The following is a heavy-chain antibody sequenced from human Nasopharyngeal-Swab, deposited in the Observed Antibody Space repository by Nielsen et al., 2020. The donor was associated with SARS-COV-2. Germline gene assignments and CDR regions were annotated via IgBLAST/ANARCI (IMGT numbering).Heavy chain of an antibody. CDR3: ARDAPAHYGAFY. J-gene: IGHJ4*02. CDR1: GFTFSSFG. CDR2: IAHDASNE. Sequence: GGSRRLSCAASGFTFSSFGVHWVRQAPGKGLEWVAFIAHDASNEYYGDSVKGRFSISRDSSKNTLYLQMDSLRGEDTAVYYCARDAPAHYGAFYWGRGTLVTVSS. V-gene: IGHV3-30*03. D-gene: IGHD4-17*01.